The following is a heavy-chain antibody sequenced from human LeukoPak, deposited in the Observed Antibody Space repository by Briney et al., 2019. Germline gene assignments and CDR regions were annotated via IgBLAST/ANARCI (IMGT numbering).Heavy chain of an antibody. CDR2: ISSSGSTI. D-gene: IGHD3-10*01. V-gene: IGHV3-48*04. Sequence: GGSLRLSCAGSGFTFSSYAMSWVRQAPGKGLEWVSYISSSGSTIYYADSVKGRFTISRDNAKNSMYLQINSLRAEDTAVYYCAREYGGIDYWGQGTLVTVSS. J-gene: IGHJ4*02. CDR1: GFTFSSYA. CDR3: AREYGGIDY.